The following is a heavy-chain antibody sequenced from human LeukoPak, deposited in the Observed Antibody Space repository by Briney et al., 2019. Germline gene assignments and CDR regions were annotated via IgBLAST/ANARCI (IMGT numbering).Heavy chain of an antibody. V-gene: IGHV1-18*01. J-gene: IGHJ6*02. D-gene: IGHD6-19*01. CDR1: GYTFTSYG. CDR2: ISAYNGNT. CDR3: ARRGYSSGWYPFYYYYYGMDV. Sequence: GASVKVSCKASGYTFTSYGISWVRQAPGQGLEWMGWISAYNGNTNYAQKLQGRVTMTTDTSTSTAYMELSSLRSEDTAVYYCARRGYSSGWYPFYYYYYGMDVWGQGTTVTVSS.